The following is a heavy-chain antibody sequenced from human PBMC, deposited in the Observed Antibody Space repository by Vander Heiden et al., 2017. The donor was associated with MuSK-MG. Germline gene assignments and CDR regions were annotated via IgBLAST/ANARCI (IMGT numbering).Heavy chain of an antibody. V-gene: IGHV5-10-1*03. CDR1: GYSFTSYW. Sequence: EVQLVQSGAEVKKPGESLRISCKGSGYSFTSYWISWVRQMPGKGLEWMGRIDPSDSYINYSPSFQGHVTISADKSISTAYLQWSSLKASDTAMYYCARHVFYDSGNTYWYFDLWGRGTLVTVSS. J-gene: IGHJ2*01. D-gene: IGHD3-10*01. CDR3: ARHVFYDSGNTYWYFDL. CDR2: IDPSDSYI.